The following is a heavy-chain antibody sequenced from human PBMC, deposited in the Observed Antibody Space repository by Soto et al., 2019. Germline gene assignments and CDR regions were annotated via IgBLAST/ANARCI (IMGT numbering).Heavy chain of an antibody. CDR2: ISGSDGKT. Sequence: EVQLLESGGGLVRPGGSLRLSCTASGFSFSSYALSWLRQAPGKGLEWVSTISGSDGKTYYADSVKGRFSISRDTSKTTLYLEMTSLRVEDTAVYYCARWSFLDYWGQGTRVTVS. CDR3: ARWSFLDY. V-gene: IGHV3-23*01. J-gene: IGHJ4*02. D-gene: IGHD1-26*01. CDR1: GFSFSSYA.